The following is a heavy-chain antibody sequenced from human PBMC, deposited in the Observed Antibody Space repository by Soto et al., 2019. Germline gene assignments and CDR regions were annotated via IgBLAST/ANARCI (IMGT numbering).Heavy chain of an antibody. Sequence: QVQLVQSGAEVEKPGASVKVSCKASGYTFISYSITWVRQAPGQGLEWMGWISGYNGNTNYAQSIQGRATMTTDTSTTTAYMELWSLRSDDTAVYYCARGPGLDSGSYYLDYWGQGTLVTVSS. CDR1: GYTFISYS. V-gene: IGHV1-18*01. CDR3: ARGPGLDSGSYYLDY. J-gene: IGHJ4*02. CDR2: ISGYNGNT. D-gene: IGHD1-26*01.